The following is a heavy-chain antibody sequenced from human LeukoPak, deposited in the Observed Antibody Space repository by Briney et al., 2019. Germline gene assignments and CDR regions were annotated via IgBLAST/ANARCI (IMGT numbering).Heavy chain of an antibody. D-gene: IGHD6-13*01. V-gene: IGHV3-9*01. CDR2: ILWNSATI. CDR1: GFTFHDHA. J-gene: IGHJ4*02. Sequence: GGSLRLSCAGSGFTFHDHAMHWVRQAPGKGLEWVSGILWNSATIGYVDSVKGRFTISRDNAKNSLYLQMNSLRAEDTAMYYCARDPAGNDYWGQGTLVTVSS. CDR3: ARDPAGNDY.